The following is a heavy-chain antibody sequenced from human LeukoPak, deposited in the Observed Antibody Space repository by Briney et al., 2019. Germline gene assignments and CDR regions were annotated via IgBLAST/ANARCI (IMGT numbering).Heavy chain of an antibody. Sequence: PGGSLRLSCAASGFTFDDYAMPWVRQAPGKGLEWVSGISWNSGSIGYADSVKGRFTISRDNAKNSLYLQMNSLRAEDTALYYCAKGGSSGYYYSMGFDYWGQGTLVTVSS. CDR3: AKGGSSGYYYSMGFDY. D-gene: IGHD3-22*01. V-gene: IGHV3-9*01. CDR2: ISWNSGSI. CDR1: GFTFDDYA. J-gene: IGHJ4*02.